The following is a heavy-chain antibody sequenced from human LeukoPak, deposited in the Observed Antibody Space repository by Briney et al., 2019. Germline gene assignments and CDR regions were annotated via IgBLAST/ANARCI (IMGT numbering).Heavy chain of an antibody. Sequence: SDTLSLTCSVSGGPITVYHWIWIRQPPGKGLEFIGYIHYTGSTNYNSSLTSRISISTDTSKNQFSLKMTSVTAADTAVYYCARERAARRANHYYYYYMDVWGKGTTVTVSS. V-gene: IGHV4-59*01. J-gene: IGHJ6*03. CDR3: ARERAARRANHYYYYYMDV. CDR1: GGPITVYH. D-gene: IGHD6-6*01. CDR2: IHYTGST.